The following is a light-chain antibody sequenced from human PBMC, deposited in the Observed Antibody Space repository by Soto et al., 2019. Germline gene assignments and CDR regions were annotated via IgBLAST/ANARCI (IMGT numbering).Light chain of an antibody. J-gene: IGKJ4*01. Sequence: EIQMTQSPSSLSASVGDRVTLTCRASQNINNYLHWYXLKPGKAXKLXIYGASGLQSGVPSRFSGSGAGTHFTLTISSLQPEDFATYFCQQTYNTPQTFGGGSKV. CDR3: QQTYNTPQT. CDR2: GAS. CDR1: QNINNY. V-gene: IGKV1-39*01.